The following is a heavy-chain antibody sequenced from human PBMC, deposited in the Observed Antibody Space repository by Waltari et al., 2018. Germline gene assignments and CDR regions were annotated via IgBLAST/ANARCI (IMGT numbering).Heavy chain of an antibody. CDR2: IYHSGST. Sequence: QVQLQESGPGLVKPSETLSLTCAVSGYSISSGYYWGWIRQPPGKGLEWIGSIYHSGSTYYNPSLKSRVTISVDTSKNQFFLKLSSVTAADTAVYYCARVPYGEPFDYWGQGTLVTVSS. CDR1: GYSISSGYY. CDR3: ARVPYGEPFDY. J-gene: IGHJ4*02. V-gene: IGHV4-38-2*01. D-gene: IGHD4-17*01.